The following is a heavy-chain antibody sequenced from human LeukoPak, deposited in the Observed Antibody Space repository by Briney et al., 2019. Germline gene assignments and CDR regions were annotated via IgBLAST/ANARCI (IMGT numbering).Heavy chain of an antibody. CDR1: GFTFSSYG. Sequence: PGGSLRLSCAASGFTFSSYGMHWVRQAPGKGLEWVAVISYDGSNKYYADSVKGRFTISRDNSKNTLYLQMNSPRAEDTAVYYCAKDRFGSSWYFDYWGQGTLVTVSS. D-gene: IGHD6-13*01. CDR2: ISYDGSNK. J-gene: IGHJ4*02. CDR3: AKDRFGSSWYFDY. V-gene: IGHV3-30*18.